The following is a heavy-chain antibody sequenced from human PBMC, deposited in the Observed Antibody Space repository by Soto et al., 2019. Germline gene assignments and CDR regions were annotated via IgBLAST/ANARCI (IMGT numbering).Heavy chain of an antibody. CDR2: IIPLFGTT. D-gene: IGHD3-3*01. J-gene: IGHJ6*02. V-gene: IGHV1-69*06. CDR3: AACIWTSYYYYNMDV. Sequence: SVKVSCKASGDTFSSYAISWVRQAPGQGLQWMGGIIPLFGTTNYAQRFQGRVTITADRSTSTAHMELSSLGSDDMAVYYCAACIWTSYYYYNMDVWGQGTTVTVSS. CDR1: GDTFSSYA.